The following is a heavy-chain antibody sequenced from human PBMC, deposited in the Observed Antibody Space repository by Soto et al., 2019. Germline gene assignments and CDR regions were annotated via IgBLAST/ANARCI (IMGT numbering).Heavy chain of an antibody. D-gene: IGHD6-6*01. CDR2: IYPGDSDT. V-gene: IGHV5-51*01. CDR3: ARLFPGREYSSSVFDY. J-gene: IGHJ4*02. CDR1: GYSFTSYW. Sequence: GESLKISCKGSGYSFTSYWIGWVRQMPGKGLEWMGIIYPGDSDTSYSPSFQGQVTISADKSISTAYLQWSSLKASDTAMYYCARLFPGREYSSSVFDYWGQGTLVTVSS.